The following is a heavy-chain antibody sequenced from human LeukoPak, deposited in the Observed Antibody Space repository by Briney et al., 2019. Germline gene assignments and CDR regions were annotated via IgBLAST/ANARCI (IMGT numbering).Heavy chain of an antibody. CDR3: VRASHIVVVTGIPQGYYYYMDV. Sequence: PGGSLRLSCAASGFTFDDYGMSWVRQAPGKGLEWVSDINWNGGSTNYTNSVKGRFTIYRDNAKSSLYLQMNSLRAEDTAVYYCVRASHIVVVTGIPQGYYYYMDVWGKGTTVTVSS. V-gene: IGHV3-20*04. J-gene: IGHJ6*03. D-gene: IGHD2-21*02. CDR1: GFTFDDYG. CDR2: INWNGGST.